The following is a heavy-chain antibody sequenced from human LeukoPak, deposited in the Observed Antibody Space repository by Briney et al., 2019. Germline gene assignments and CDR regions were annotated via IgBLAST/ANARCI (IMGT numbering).Heavy chain of an antibody. CDR1: GYTFSNYA. V-gene: IGHV1-18*01. D-gene: IGHD3-3*01. CDR2: ISAYNGNT. Sequence: VASVKVSCKAPGYTFSNYAITWVRQAPGQGLEWMGWISAYNGNTNYAQKLQGRVTMTTDTSTNTAYLELRSLRSDDTAVYYCARGLEWLTRRHNWFDPWGQGTLVTVSS. J-gene: IGHJ5*02. CDR3: ARGLEWLTRRHNWFDP.